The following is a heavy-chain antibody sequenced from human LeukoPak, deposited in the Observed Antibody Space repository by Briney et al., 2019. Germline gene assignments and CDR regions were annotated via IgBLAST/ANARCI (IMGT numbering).Heavy chain of an antibody. J-gene: IGHJ1*01. Sequence: GGSLRLSCAASGFTFSSYGMHWVRQAPGKGLEWVAVISYDGSNKYYADSVKGRFTISRDNSKNTLYLQMNSLRAEDTAVYYCAKFRASWYYRYFQHWGQGTLVTVSS. D-gene: IGHD6-13*01. CDR3: AKFRASWYYRYFQH. CDR2: ISYDGSNK. V-gene: IGHV3-30*18. CDR1: GFTFSSYG.